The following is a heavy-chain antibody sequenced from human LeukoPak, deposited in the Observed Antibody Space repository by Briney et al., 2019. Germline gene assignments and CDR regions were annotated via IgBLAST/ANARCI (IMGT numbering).Heavy chain of an antibody. CDR3: ANLPDPFVYVDYTIRSPISDD. D-gene: IGHD4-17*01. Sequence: ASVKVSCKASGYTFTGYYMHWVRQAPGQGLEWMGWINPNSGGTNYAQKFQGRVTMTRDTSISTAYMELSRLRSDDTAVYYCANLPDPFVYVDYTIRSPISDDWSEGTLATVSS. V-gene: IGHV1-2*02. J-gene: IGHJ1*01. CDR1: GYTFTGYY. CDR2: INPNSGGT.